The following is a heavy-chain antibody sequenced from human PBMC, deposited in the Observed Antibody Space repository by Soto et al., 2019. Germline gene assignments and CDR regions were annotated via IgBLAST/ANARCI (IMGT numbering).Heavy chain of an antibody. J-gene: IGHJ4*02. Sequence: GGSLRLSCAASGFTFSSYAMSWVRQAPGKGLEWVSAISGSGGSTYYADSVKGRFTISRDNSKNTLYPQMNSLRAEDTAVYYCAKEGEHSSGWANFDYWGQGTLVTVSS. CDR2: ISGSGGST. CDR3: AKEGEHSSGWANFDY. CDR1: GFTFSSYA. V-gene: IGHV3-23*01. D-gene: IGHD6-19*01.